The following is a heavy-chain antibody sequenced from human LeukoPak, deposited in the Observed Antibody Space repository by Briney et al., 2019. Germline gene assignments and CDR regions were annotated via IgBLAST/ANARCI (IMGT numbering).Heavy chain of an antibody. CDR2: FHYSGTT. CDR3: ARVDANWGVVDY. Sequence: SETLSLTCTVSGGSISTYYWSWIRQPQGKGLEWIGYFHYSGTTNYNPSLKSRVTISVDTSKNQFSLKLSSVTAADTAVYYCARVDANWGVVDYWGQGTLVTVSS. CDR1: GGSISTYY. J-gene: IGHJ4*02. D-gene: IGHD7-27*01. V-gene: IGHV4-59*01.